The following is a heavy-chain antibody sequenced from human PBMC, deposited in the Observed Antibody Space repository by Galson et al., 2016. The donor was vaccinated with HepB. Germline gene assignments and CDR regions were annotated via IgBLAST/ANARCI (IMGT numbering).Heavy chain of an antibody. Sequence: SLRLSCAGFGFTFSRSGLNWVRQAPGKGLQWISYISSSLSTIYYADSVKGRFTISRDNAQNSVYLQMNSLRDDDTGVYYCARELVRSAFDLWGQGTLVTVSS. CDR2: ISSSLSTI. J-gene: IGHJ3*01. D-gene: IGHD6-6*01. V-gene: IGHV3-48*02. CDR1: GFTFSRSG. CDR3: ARELVRSAFDL.